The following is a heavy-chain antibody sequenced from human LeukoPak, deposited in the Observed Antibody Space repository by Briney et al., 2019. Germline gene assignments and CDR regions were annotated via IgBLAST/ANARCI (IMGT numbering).Heavy chain of an antibody. CDR3: ARDMDDYNALPPLFQH. Sequence: QSGGSLRLSCAASGFSFSNYAMSWVRQAPGKGLEWVSGIGGSGDSIYYVDSVEGRFTISRDNSKNTLYLQMNSLRAEDTAVYYCARDMDDYNALPPLFQHWGQGTLVTVSS. CDR1: GFSFSNYA. V-gene: IGHV3-23*01. D-gene: IGHD5-24*01. J-gene: IGHJ1*01. CDR2: IGGSGDSI.